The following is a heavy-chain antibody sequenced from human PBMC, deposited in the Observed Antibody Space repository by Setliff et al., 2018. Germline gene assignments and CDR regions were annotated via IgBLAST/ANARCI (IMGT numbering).Heavy chain of an antibody. CDR3: VREGVDSRSSTDYRYYKDV. V-gene: IGHV1-69*05. Sequence: SVKVSCKASGGTFSSYGISWVRQAPGQGLEWMGGTIPIFGTTDYAQKFQGRVTIITDESTSTAFMQLSSLRSEDTAVYYCVREGVDSRSSTDYRYYKDVWGKGTTVTVSS. CDR2: TIPIFGTT. CDR1: GGTFSSYG. D-gene: IGHD3-22*01. J-gene: IGHJ6*03.